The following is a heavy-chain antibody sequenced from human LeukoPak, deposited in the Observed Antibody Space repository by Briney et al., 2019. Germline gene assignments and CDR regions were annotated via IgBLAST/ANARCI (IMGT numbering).Heavy chain of an antibody. CDR3: ARVSYSRSYYFFDY. CDR1: GGSFSGYY. CDR2: INHSGST. Sequence: PSETLSLTCAVYGGSFSGYYWSWIRQPPGKGLEWIGEINHSGSTNYNPSLKSRVTISVDTSKNQVSLKLNSVTAADTAVYYCARVSYSRSYYFFDYWGQGTLVTVSS. J-gene: IGHJ4*02. D-gene: IGHD1-26*01. V-gene: IGHV4-34*01.